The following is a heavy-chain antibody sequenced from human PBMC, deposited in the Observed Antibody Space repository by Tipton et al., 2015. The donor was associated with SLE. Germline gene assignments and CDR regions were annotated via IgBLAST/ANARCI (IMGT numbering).Heavy chain of an antibody. Sequence: GSLRLSCAASSFTFSSYAMSWVRQAPGKGLQWVSSISGSGSHTSYADSVKGRFTISRDRSNTLYLQMNSLRAEDTALYYCAKESPYTSGRYYYFDFWGQGTLVTVSS. D-gene: IGHD3-10*01. J-gene: IGHJ4*02. CDR3: AKESPYTSGRYYYFDF. CDR2: ISGSGSHT. V-gene: IGHV3-23*01. CDR1: SFTFSSYA.